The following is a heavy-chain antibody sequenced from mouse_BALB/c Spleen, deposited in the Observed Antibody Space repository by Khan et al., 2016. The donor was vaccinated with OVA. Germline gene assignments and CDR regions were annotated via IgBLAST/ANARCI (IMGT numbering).Heavy chain of an antibody. D-gene: IGHD4-1*01. V-gene: IGHV5-6*01. J-gene: IGHJ3*01. CDR3: AGHLTGSFAY. CDR2: ISSAGDYT. CDR1: GFTFSTYS. Sequence: EVELVESGGDLVRPGGSLKLSCSASGFTFSTYSMSWVRQTPDKRLEWVATISSAGDYTFFPDSVTGRFTISRDNARNTLYLQMSSLRSEDTAMYYCAGHLTGSFAYWGQGTLVTVSA.